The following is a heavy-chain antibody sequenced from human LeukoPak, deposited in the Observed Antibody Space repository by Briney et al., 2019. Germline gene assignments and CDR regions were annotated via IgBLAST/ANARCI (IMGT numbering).Heavy chain of an antibody. D-gene: IGHD7-27*01. J-gene: IGHJ4*02. Sequence: GGSLRLSCATSGFTFSSYWMTWVRQAPGKGLEWVANIKQDGNEKCYVDSVKGRFTISRDNAKNSLYLQMNSLRAEDTAVYYCARPLGKGQDYWGQGTLVTVSS. CDR2: IKQDGNEK. CDR3: ARPLGKGQDY. CDR1: GFTFSSYW. V-gene: IGHV3-7*03.